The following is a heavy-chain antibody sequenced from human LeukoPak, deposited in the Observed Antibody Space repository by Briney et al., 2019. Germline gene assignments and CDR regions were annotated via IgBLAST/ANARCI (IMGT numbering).Heavy chain of an antibody. V-gene: IGHV4-59*08. CDR1: GGSISSYY. CDR3: ARQQTYSSGWYYFDY. J-gene: IGHJ4*02. D-gene: IGHD6-19*01. CDR2: IYYSGNT. Sequence: SETLSLTCTVSGGSISSYYWTWIRQPPGKGLEWIGYIYYSGNTNYNPSLKSRVTISLDTSKNQFSLKLTSVTAADTAMYYCARQQTYSSGWYYFDYWGQGTLVTVSS.